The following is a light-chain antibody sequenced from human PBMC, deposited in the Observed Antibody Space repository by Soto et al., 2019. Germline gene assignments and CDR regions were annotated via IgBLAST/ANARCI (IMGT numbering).Light chain of an antibody. V-gene: IGLV2-11*01. J-gene: IGLJ1*01. Sequence: QSALTQTRSVSGSPGQSVTISCTGTSSDVGGYNYVSWYQQHPGKAPKLMIYDVSKRPSGVPDRFSGSKSGNTASLTISGLQAEDEADYYCCSYAGSYTLYVFGPGTKVTVL. CDR2: DVS. CDR3: CSYAGSYTLYV. CDR1: SSDVGGYNY.